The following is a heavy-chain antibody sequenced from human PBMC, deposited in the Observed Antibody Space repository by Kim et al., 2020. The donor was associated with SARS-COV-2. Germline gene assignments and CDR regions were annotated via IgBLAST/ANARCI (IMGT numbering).Heavy chain of an antibody. CDR2: SI. CDR3: ARAPKCRWNY. Sequence: SINYNPSLKSRVTISVDTSKIPFSLTLNSVTASDTAVYYCARAPKCRWNYWGQGTLVTVSS. V-gene: IGHV4-34*01. J-gene: IGHJ4*02.